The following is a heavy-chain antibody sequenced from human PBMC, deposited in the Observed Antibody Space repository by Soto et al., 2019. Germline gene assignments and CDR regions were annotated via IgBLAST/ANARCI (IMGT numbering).Heavy chain of an antibody. J-gene: IGHJ4*02. Sequence: QVQLVQSGAEVKKPGSSVKVSCKGSVGSFSSYAISWVRQAPGQGLEWMGGIIPIFGTANYAQKFQGRVTITADESTSTAYMELSSLRSEDTAVYYCARDNPGPAEAGSHFDYWGQVTLVTVSS. CDR2: IIPIFGTA. V-gene: IGHV1-69*12. D-gene: IGHD6-19*01. CDR3: ARDNPGPAEAGSHFDY. CDR1: VGSFSSYA.